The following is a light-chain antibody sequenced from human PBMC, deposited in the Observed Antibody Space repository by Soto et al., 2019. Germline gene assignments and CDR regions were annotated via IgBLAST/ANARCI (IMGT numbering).Light chain of an antibody. CDR3: QRANSFPRT. V-gene: IGKV1-12*01. CDR2: AAA. CDR1: QSISSW. Sequence: DIQMTLSPSSVSASVGDRVTITCRASQSISSWLAWYQQKPGKAPKLLIYAAATLASGVPARFSGIGSGTHFTLTISSLQPEDFGTYYCQRANSFPRTFGQGTKVDIK. J-gene: IGKJ1*01.